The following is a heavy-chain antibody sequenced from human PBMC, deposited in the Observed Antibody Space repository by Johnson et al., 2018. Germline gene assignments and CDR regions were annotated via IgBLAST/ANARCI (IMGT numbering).Heavy chain of an antibody. CDR3: ARGGGGDFDAFDI. J-gene: IGHJ3*02. CDR2: MNPDTGDI. CDR1: GYTFTKSD. Sequence: QVQLVESGAEVKKPGASVRVSCKASGYTFTKSDINWVRQTTGRGLEWMGWMNPDTGDIAYAQKFRGRVSMTRDTSINTAYMELTSLTSEDTALYYCARGGGGDFDAFDIWGQGTMVTVSS. D-gene: IGHD4-17*01. V-gene: IGHV1-8*01.